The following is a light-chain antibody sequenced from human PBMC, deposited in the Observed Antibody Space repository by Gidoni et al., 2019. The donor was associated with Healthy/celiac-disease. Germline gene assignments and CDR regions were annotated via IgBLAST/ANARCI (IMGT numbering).Light chain of an antibody. J-gene: IGKJ5*01. CDR1: QGISSA. CDR2: DAS. V-gene: IGKV1D-13*01. CDR3: QQFNNCIT. Sequence: AIQLTQSPSSLSASVGDRVTITCRASQGISSALAWYQQKPGKAPKLLIYDASSLESGVPSRFSGSGSGTDFTLTISSLQPEDFATYYCQQFNNCITFGQGTRLEIK.